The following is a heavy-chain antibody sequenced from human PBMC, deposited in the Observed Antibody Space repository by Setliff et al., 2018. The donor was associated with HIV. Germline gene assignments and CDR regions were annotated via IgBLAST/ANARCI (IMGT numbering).Heavy chain of an antibody. CDR1: GGSISSANYY. V-gene: IGHV4-31*03. J-gene: IGHJ3*02. CDR3: ARGFEAADAFHI. D-gene: IGHD6-25*01. CDR2: IYYSGST. Sequence: SETLSLTCSVSGGSISSANYYWSWIRQHPRRGLEWIGYIYYSGSTYYNPSLKSRVTMSLDTSNNQFSLKLSSVTAADTAVYYCARGFEAADAFHIWGQGTMVTVSS.